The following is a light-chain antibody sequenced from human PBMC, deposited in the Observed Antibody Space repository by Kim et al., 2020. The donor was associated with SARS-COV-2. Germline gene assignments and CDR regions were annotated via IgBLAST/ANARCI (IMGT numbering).Light chain of an antibody. CDR3: QAWDSGSYV. J-gene: IGLJ1*01. CDR1: KLGDKY. Sequence: SYELTQPPSVSVSPGQTASITCSGDKLGDKYVSWYQQKPGQSPVLLIYQYTTRPSGIPERFSGSNSESSATLTISGTQAMDEADYYCQAWDSGSYVFGTG. V-gene: IGLV3-1*01. CDR2: QYT.